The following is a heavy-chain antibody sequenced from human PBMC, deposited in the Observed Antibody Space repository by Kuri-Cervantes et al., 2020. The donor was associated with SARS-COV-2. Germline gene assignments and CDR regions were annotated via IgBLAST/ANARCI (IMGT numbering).Heavy chain of an antibody. CDR3: ARGGSSGWSQLEY. D-gene: IGHD6-19*01. CDR2: ISSDGSNK. Sequence: LSLTCAASGFTFDDYGMSWVRQAPGKGLEWVAVISSDGSNKYYADSVKGRVTISRDNSNNTLYLQMNSLRAEDTAVYYCARGGSSGWSQLEYWGQGTLVTVSS. J-gene: IGHJ4*02. CDR1: GFTFDDYG. V-gene: IGHV3-30*03.